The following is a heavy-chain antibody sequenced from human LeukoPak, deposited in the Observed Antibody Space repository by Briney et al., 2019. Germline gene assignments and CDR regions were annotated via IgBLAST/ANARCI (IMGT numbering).Heavy chain of an antibody. CDR3: ARDNSLSY. J-gene: IGHJ4*02. CDR1: GFTVSSNY. CDR2: IYSGGST. V-gene: IGHV3-66*01. D-gene: IGHD1-1*01. Sequence: GGSLRLSCAASGFTVSSNYMTWVRQAPGKGLEWVSLIYSGGSTYYADSVKGRFTISRDNSENALYLQMNSLRADDTAVYYCARDNSLSYWGQGTLVTVSS.